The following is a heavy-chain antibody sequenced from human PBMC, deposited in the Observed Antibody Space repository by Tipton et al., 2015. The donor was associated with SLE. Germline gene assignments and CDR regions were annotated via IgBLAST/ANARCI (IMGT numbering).Heavy chain of an antibody. Sequence: TLSLTCTVSGGSISSGGYYWSWIRQHPGKGLEWIGYIYYSGSTYYNPSLESRVTISVDTSKNQFSLKLSSVTAADTAVYYCARAPGWLRVFDYWGQGTLVTVSS. CDR3: ARAPGWLRVFDY. D-gene: IGHD5-12*01. CDR2: IYYSGST. CDR1: GGSISSGGYY. V-gene: IGHV4-31*03. J-gene: IGHJ4*02.